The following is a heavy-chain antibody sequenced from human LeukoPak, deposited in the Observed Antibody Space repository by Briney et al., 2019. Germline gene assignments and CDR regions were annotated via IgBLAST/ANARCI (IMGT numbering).Heavy chain of an antibody. CDR3: ASAAAGTLLRTEWSY. J-gene: IGHJ4*02. CDR1: GGSVSSSGYY. V-gene: IGHV4-39*01. Sequence: PSETLSLTCTVSGGSVSSSGYYWGWIRQPPGKGLEWIGSIYYSGSTYYNPSLKSRVTISVDTSKNQFSLKLSSVTAADTAVYYCASAAAGTLLRTEWSYWGQGTLVTVSS. D-gene: IGHD6-13*01. CDR2: IYYSGST.